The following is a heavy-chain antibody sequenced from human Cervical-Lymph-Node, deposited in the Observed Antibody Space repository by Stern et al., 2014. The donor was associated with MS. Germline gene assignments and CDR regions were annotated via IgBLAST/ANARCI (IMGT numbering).Heavy chain of an antibody. V-gene: IGHV1-18*01. J-gene: IGHJ3*02. D-gene: IGHD1-26*01. CDR2: ISAYNGNT. Sequence: VQLVESGAEVKKPGASVKVSCKASGYTFTSYGISWVRQAPGQGLEWMGWISAYNGNTNYAQKLQGRVTLTTDTSTRTAYMELRSQRSDETAVYYCARGLVGSGKAFDIWGQGTMVTVAS. CDR3: ARGLVGSGKAFDI. CDR1: GYTFTSYG.